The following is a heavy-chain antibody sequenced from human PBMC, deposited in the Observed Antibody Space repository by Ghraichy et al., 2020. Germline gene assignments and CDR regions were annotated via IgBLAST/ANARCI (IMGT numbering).Heavy chain of an antibody. D-gene: IGHD4-17*01. CDR2: IGSSSTTI. CDR3: ATYTVTRPH. V-gene: IGHV3-48*01. CDR1: GFTFSSYS. Sequence: GVLNISCAASGFTFSSYSMNWVRQAPGKGLEWVSYIGSSSTTIYYTDSVKGRFSISRDNAKNSLYLEMNSLRAEDTAVYYCATYTVTRPHWGQGTLVTVSS. J-gene: IGHJ4*02.